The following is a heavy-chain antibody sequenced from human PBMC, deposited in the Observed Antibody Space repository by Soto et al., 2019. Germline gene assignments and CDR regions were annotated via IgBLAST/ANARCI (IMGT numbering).Heavy chain of an antibody. Sequence: QVQVVESGGGVVQPGRSLRLSCAASGFTFSSYGMHWVRQAPGKGLEWVAVIWYDGNNKFYVDSVKGRFTISRDNSKNMLYLQMNSLRADDTALYYCASRIAAARPFDVWGQGTMVTVSS. V-gene: IGHV3-33*01. CDR2: IWYDGNNK. CDR1: GFTFSSYG. CDR3: ASRIAAARPFDV. D-gene: IGHD6-13*01. J-gene: IGHJ3*01.